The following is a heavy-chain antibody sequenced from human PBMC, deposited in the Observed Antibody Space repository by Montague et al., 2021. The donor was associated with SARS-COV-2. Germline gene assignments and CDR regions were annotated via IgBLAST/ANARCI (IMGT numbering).Heavy chain of an antibody. CDR1: GFSFNNYA. V-gene: IGHV3-30*01. CDR3: VRASLIKARIAVAGTTVY. Sequence: SLRLSCAASGFSFNNYAMHWVRQAPGKGLEWVALISYDASNKYYEDSLQGRFTISRDNSKNTLYLQMNSLRAEDTAVYYCVRASLIKARIAVAGTTVYWGQGTLVTISS. J-gene: IGHJ4*02. CDR2: ISYDASNK. D-gene: IGHD6-19*01.